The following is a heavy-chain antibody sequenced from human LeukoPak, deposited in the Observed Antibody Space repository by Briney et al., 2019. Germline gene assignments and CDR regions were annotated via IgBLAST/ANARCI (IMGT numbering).Heavy chain of an antibody. CDR1: GVTFSDYW. Sequence: PGGSLRLSCAASGVTFSDYWMSWVRQAPGKGLEWVANIKQDGSEKYYVDSVKGRFTISRDNAKNSLYLQMNSLRAEDTAVYYCATRRSGSSLFDYWGQGTLVTVPS. D-gene: IGHD1-26*01. CDR2: IKQDGSEK. CDR3: ATRRSGSSLFDY. J-gene: IGHJ4*02. V-gene: IGHV3-7*01.